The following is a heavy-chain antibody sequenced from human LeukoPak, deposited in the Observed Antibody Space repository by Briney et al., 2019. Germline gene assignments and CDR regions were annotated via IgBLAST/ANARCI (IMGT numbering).Heavy chain of an antibody. D-gene: IGHD6-13*01. CDR1: GGSISSGGYS. Sequence: SETLSLTCAVSGGSISSGGYSWSWIRQPPGKGLEWIGYIYHSGSTYYNPSLKSRVTISVDRSKNQFSLRLSSVTAADTAVYYCARDRAWGRIAAAGIVGYYYYGMDVWGQGTTVTVSS. CDR2: IYHSGST. J-gene: IGHJ6*02. V-gene: IGHV4-30-2*01. CDR3: ARDRAWGRIAAAGIVGYYYYGMDV.